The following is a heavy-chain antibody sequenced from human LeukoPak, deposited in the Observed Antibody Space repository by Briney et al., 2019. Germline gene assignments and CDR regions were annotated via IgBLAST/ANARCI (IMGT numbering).Heavy chain of an antibody. V-gene: IGHV4-34*01. Sequence: SETLSLTCDVYGASFTGYYWSWIRQSPGKGLEWIGEMNQRGSMNYNPSLKSRVTISVDRSKNQFSLKLSSVTATDTAVYYCARELELRYWGQGTLVTVSS. D-gene: IGHD1-7*01. CDR2: MNQRGSM. CDR3: ARELELRY. J-gene: IGHJ4*02. CDR1: GASFTGYY.